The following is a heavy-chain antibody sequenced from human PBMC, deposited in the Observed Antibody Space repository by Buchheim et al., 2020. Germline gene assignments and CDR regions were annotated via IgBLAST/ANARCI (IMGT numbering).Heavy chain of an antibody. CDR2: INPNSGGT. Sequence: QVQLVQSGAEVKKPGASVKVSCKASGYTFTGYYMHWVRQAPGQGLECMGWINPNSGGTNYAQKFQGWVTMTRDTSISTAYMELSRLRADDTAVYYCARGVRVEQGYCSGGSCYSASMDVWGQGTT. D-gene: IGHD2-15*01. J-gene: IGHJ6*02. CDR3: ARGVRVEQGYCSGGSCYSASMDV. CDR1: GYTFTGYY. V-gene: IGHV1-2*04.